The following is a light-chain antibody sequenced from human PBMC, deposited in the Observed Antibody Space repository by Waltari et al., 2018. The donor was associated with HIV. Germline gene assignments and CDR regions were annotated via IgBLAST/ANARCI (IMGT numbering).Light chain of an antibody. CDR3: MQTLQTPPWT. J-gene: IGKJ1*01. V-gene: IGKV2-28*01. CDR2: LGS. CDR1: QSLLHSNGYNY. Sequence: DTVITHSPLSLPVTPGAPASLSCRSRQSLLHSNGYNYLGCYLQQPGQAPQLLIYLGSNRASGVPDMFSGSGSGTDFTLKISRVEAEDFGVYYCMQTLQTPPWTFGQGTRVEIK.